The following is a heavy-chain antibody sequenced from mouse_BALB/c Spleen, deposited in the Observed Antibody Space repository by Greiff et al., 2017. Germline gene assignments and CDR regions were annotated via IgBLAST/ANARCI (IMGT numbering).Heavy chain of an antibody. CDR3: ARALTGWGVYYFDY. Sequence: EVKLMESGGGLVQPGGSLRLSCATSGFTFTDYYMSWVRQPPGKALEWLGFIRNKANGYTTEYSASVKGRFTISRDNSQSILYLQMNTLRAEDSATYYCARALTGWGVYYFDYWGQGTTLTVSS. CDR1: GFTFTDYY. D-gene: IGHD4-1*01. J-gene: IGHJ2*01. CDR2: IRNKANGYTT. V-gene: IGHV7-3*02.